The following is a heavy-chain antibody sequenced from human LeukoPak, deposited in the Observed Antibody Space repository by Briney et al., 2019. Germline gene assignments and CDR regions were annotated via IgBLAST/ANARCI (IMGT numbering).Heavy chain of an antibody. V-gene: IGHV3-23*01. D-gene: IGHD5-24*01. Sequence: GGSLRLSCAASGFTFSSYAMSWVRQAPGKGLEWVSAIGGRGGSTDYADSVKGRFTISRDYSKNTLYLQMNSLRAEDTAVYYCAKELLYQDGYSALDYWGQGTLVTVSS. CDR1: GFTFSSYA. CDR2: IGGRGGST. J-gene: IGHJ4*02. CDR3: AKELLYQDGYSALDY.